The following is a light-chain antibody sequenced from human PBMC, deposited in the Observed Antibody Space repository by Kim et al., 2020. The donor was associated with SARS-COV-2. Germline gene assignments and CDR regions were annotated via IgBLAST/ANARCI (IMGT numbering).Light chain of an antibody. CDR1: QSISTY. CDR3: QQRDYWPLT. CDR2: DAS. V-gene: IGKV3-11*01. Sequence: SLSPGERATLSCRASQSISTYLAWYQQKLGQAPRLLIYDASKRATGIPARFSGSGSGTDFTLTISSLEPEDFAVYYCQQRDYWPLTFGGGTKVEI. J-gene: IGKJ4*01.